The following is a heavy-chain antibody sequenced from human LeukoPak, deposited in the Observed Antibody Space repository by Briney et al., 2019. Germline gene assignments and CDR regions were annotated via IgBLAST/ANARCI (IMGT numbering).Heavy chain of an antibody. V-gene: IGHV4-39*01. Sequence: PSETLSLTCTVSGGSISSGTYYWVWQRQPPGKGLVWIGSINYRRSTYYNPSLKSRVPLSVDPSKNQFSLELTSVTAADTAIYYCARHADSGFGELAFDYWGQGTLVTVSS. J-gene: IGHJ4*02. CDR2: INYRRST. CDR3: ARHADSGFGELAFDY. D-gene: IGHD3-10*01. CDR1: GGSISSGTYY.